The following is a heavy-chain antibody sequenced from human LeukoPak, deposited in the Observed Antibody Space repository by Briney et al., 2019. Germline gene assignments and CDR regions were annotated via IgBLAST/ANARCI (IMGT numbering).Heavy chain of an antibody. J-gene: IGHJ4*02. CDR3: TTEGVAARVDDY. D-gene: IGHD6-6*01. CDR2: IKRKTDDGTT. Sequence: GGSLRLSCAASGFTFSNAWMNWVRQGPGKGLEWVGRIKRKTDDGTTDYAAPVKGRFTISRDDSKNTLYLQMNSLKTEDTAVYCCTTEGVAARVDDYWGQGTLVTVSS. V-gene: IGHV3-15*01. CDR1: GFTFSNAW.